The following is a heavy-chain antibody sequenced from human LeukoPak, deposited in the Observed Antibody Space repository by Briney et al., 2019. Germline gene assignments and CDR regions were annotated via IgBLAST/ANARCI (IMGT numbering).Heavy chain of an antibody. CDR1: GFSFDDYA. Sequence: AGGSLRLSCAASGFSFDDYAMHWVRQAPGKGLVWVSHINSDGSITSYADSVKGRFTISRDNAKNTLYLQMNSLRAEDTAVYYCARDAVDTANAVWGQGTTVTVSS. CDR3: ARDAVDTANAV. CDR2: INSDGSIT. V-gene: IGHV3-74*01. J-gene: IGHJ6*02. D-gene: IGHD5-18*01.